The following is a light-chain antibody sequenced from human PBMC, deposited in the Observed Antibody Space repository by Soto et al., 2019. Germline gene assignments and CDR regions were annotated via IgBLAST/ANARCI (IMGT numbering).Light chain of an antibody. V-gene: IGLV2-14*01. J-gene: IGLJ1*01. CDR1: SSDVGGYNY. CDR2: DVS. Sequence: QSALPQPASVSGSPGQSITISCTGTSSDVGGYNYVSWYQQHPGKAPKLMIYDVSNRPSGVSNRFTGSKSGNTASLTISGLKAEDEADYYCCSYTSSSTYVFGTGTKVTVL. CDR3: CSYTSSSTYV.